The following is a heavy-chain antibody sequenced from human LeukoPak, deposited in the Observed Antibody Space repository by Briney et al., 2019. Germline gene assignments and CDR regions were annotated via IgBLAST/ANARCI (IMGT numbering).Heavy chain of an antibody. CDR2: INPSGGST. Sequence: ASVKVSCKASGYTFTSYYMHWVRQAPGQGLEWMGIINPSGGSTSYAQKFQGRVTMTRDTSTGTVYMELSSLRSEDTAVYYCAREYYYGSGSYYRDAFDIWGQGTMVTVSS. J-gene: IGHJ3*02. V-gene: IGHV1-46*01. D-gene: IGHD3-10*01. CDR3: AREYYYGSGSYYRDAFDI. CDR1: GYTFTSYY.